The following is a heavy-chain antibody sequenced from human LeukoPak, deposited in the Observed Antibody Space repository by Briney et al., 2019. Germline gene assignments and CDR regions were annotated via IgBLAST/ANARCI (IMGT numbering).Heavy chain of an antibody. J-gene: IGHJ4*02. Sequence: ASVKVSCKVSGYTLTELSMHWVRQAPGKGLEWMGGFDPEDGETIYAQKFQGRVTMTEDTSTDTAYMELRSLRSDDTAVYYCARLPTTIVVVPAAAPDYWGQGTLVTVSS. CDR3: ARLPTTIVVVPAAAPDY. V-gene: IGHV1-24*01. CDR1: GYTLTELS. CDR2: FDPEDGET. D-gene: IGHD2-2*01.